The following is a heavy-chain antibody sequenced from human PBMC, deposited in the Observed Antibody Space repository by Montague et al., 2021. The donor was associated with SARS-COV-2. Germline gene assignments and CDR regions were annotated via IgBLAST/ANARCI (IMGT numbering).Heavy chain of an antibody. CDR1: GGSISSGGYY. CDR3: ARSPEPMIILIITSLNWYFDL. Sequence: TLSLTCTVSGGSISSGGYYWSWIRQHPGKGLEWIGYIYYSGSTXYKPSLKSRVTISVDTSKNQFSLKMSSVTAADTAVYYCARSPEPMIILIITSLNWYFDLWGHGTLVTVSS. CDR2: IYYSGST. V-gene: IGHV4-31*03. J-gene: IGHJ2*01. D-gene: IGHD3-22*01.